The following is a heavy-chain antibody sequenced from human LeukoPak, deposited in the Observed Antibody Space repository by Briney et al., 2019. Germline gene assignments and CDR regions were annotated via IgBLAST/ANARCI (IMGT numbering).Heavy chain of an antibody. CDR1: GYTFTSYG. CDR2: ISAYNGNT. D-gene: IGHD2-2*01. J-gene: IGHJ3*02. Sequence: ASVKVSCKASGYTFTSYGVSWVRQAPGQGLEWMGWISAYNGNTNYAQKLQGRVTMTTDASTSTAYMELRSLRSDDTAVYYCAREPMGNIVVVPAAYAFDIWGQGTMVTVSS. CDR3: AREPMGNIVVVPAAYAFDI. V-gene: IGHV1-18*01.